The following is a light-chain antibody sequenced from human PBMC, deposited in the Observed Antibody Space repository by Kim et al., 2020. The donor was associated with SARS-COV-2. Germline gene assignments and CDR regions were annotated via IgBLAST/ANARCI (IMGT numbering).Light chain of an antibody. J-gene: IGLJ3*02. Sequence: VTIPCTGSSSNIGAGYDVHWYQQLPGPAPKLLIYGNSNRPSGVPDRFSGSKSGTSASLAITGLQAEDEADYYCQSYDSSLSGSWVFGGGTQLTVL. V-gene: IGLV1-40*01. CDR1: SSNIGAGYD. CDR3: QSYDSSLSGSWV. CDR2: GNS.